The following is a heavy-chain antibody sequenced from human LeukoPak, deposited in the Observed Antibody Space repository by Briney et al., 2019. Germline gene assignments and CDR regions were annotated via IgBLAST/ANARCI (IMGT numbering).Heavy chain of an antibody. D-gene: IGHD2-21*01. CDR1: GFTFSSYS. Sequence: GGSLRLSCAASGFTFSSYSMNWVRQAPGKGLEWVSSISSSSSYIYYADSVKGRFTIPRDNAKNSLYLQMNSLRAEDTAVYYCAKSRGQAGDDAFDIWGQGTMVTVSS. CDR3: AKSRGQAGDDAFDI. J-gene: IGHJ3*02. CDR2: ISSSSSYI. V-gene: IGHV3-21*01.